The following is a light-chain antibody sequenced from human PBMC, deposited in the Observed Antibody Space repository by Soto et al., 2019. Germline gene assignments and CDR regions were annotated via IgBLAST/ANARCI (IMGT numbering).Light chain of an antibody. V-gene: IGLV1-40*01. CDR3: QSYDSSLSGSV. Sequence: QSVLTQPPSVSGAPGQRVTISCTRSSSNIGAGYDVHWYHQLPGTAPNLLIYGNSNRPSGVPDRFSGSKSGTSASLAITGLQAGDEADYYCQSYDSSLSGSVFGGGTQLTVL. CDR1: SSNIGAGYD. J-gene: IGLJ2*01. CDR2: GNS.